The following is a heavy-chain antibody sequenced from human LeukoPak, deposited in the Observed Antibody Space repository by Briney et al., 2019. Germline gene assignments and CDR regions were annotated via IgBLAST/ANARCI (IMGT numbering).Heavy chain of an antibody. CDR1: GFTFSSYA. D-gene: IGHD3-9*01. V-gene: IGHV3-7*01. Sequence: GGSLRLSCAASGFTFSSYAMSWVRQAPGKGLEWVANIKQDGSEKYYVDSVKGRFTISRDNAKNSLFLQMNSLRAEDTALYYCARQRYSDYWGQGTLVTVSS. J-gene: IGHJ4*02. CDR2: IKQDGSEK. CDR3: ARQRYSDY.